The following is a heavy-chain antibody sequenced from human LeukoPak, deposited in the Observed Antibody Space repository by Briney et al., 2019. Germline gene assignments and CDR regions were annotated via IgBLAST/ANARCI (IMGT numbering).Heavy chain of an antibody. CDR2: ISYDGSNK. Sequence: GGSLRLSCAASGFTFSSYGMHWVRQAPGKGLEWVAVISYDGSNKYYADSVKGRFTISRDNSKNTLHLQMNSLRAEDTAVYYCATLVADPSYGMDVWGKGTTVTVSS. D-gene: IGHD6-19*01. CDR1: GFTFSSYG. V-gene: IGHV3-30*03. J-gene: IGHJ6*04. CDR3: ATLVADPSYGMDV.